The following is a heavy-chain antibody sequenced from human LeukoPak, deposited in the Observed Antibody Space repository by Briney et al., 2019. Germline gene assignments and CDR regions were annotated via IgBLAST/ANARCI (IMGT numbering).Heavy chain of an antibody. CDR2: ISGSGGST. J-gene: IGHJ4*02. CDR1: GFTFSSYA. V-gene: IGHV3-23*01. CDR3: AKAPSGSIDY. Sequence: GGSLRLSCATSGFTFSSYAMSWVRQAPGKGLEWVSAISGSGGSTYYADSVKGRFTISRDNSKNTLHLQMNSLRAEDTAVYYCAKAPSGSIDYWGQGTLVTVSS. D-gene: IGHD3-10*01.